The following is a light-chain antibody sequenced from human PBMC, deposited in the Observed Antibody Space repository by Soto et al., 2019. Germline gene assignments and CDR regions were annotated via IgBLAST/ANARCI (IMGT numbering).Light chain of an antibody. CDR1: QGISIY. Sequence: DIQMTQSPSSLSASVGDRVTITCRARQGISIYLAWYQQKPGKVPKLLIYAASTLQSGVPSRFNGSGAGTDFTLTISSLHPEDVATYYCQKYDSAPWTFGQGTKGEIK. CDR2: AAS. J-gene: IGKJ1*01. CDR3: QKYDSAPWT. V-gene: IGKV1-27*01.